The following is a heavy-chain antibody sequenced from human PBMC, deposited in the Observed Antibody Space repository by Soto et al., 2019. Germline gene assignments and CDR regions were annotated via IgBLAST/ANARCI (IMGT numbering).Heavy chain of an antibody. V-gene: IGHV1-18*01. CDR2: ISAYNGNT. J-gene: IGHJ6*01. CDR1: GYTFTSYG. D-gene: IGHD3-10*01. CDR3: ARTGMVRGVMVSQIKDYYYYGMEV. Sequence: ASVKVSCKASGYTFTSYGISWVRQAPGQGLEWMGWISAYNGNTNYAQKLQGRVTMTTDTSTSTAYMELRSLRSDDTAVYYCARTGMVRGVMVSQIKDYYYYGMEVWGQGTTDNVSS.